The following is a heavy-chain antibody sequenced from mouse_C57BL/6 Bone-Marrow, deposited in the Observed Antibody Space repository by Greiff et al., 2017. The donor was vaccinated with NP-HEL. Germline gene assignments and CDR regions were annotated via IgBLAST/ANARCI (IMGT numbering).Heavy chain of an antibody. CDR2: SRNKANDYTT. CDR3: AREGWGYYGSDWYFDV. CDR1: GFTFSDFY. V-gene: IGHV7-1*01. Sequence: EVHLVESGGGLVQSGRSLRLSCATSGFTFSDFYMEWVRQAPGKGLEWIAASRNKANDYTTEYSASVKGRFIVSRDTSQSILYLQMNALRAEDTAIYYCAREGWGYYGSDWYFDVWGTGTTVTVSS. J-gene: IGHJ1*03. D-gene: IGHD1-1*01.